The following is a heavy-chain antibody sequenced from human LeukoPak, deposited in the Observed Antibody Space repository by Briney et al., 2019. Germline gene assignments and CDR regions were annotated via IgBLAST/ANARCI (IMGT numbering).Heavy chain of an antibody. Sequence: SETLSLTCAVYGGSFSGYYWSWIRQPPGKGLEWIGEINHSGSTNYNPSLKSRVTISVDTSKNQFSLKLSSVTAADTAVYYCARRVTRCSGYGRTSFDYWGQGTLVTVSS. J-gene: IGHJ4*02. CDR3: ARRVTRCSGYGRTSFDY. CDR1: GGSFSGYY. D-gene: IGHD5-12*01. CDR2: INHSGST. V-gene: IGHV4-34*01.